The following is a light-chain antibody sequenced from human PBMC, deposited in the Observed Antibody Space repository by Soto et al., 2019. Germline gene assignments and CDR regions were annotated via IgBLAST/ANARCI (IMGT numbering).Light chain of an antibody. J-gene: IGKJ1*01. CDR2: ASS. CDR3: QQYGLSPRT. Sequence: EIELTQSPGTLSLSPRQRATLSCRATQSVSSRYLAWYQQKPGQAPRLVIYASSISATGIPDRFSGSGSGTDLSLTICCLEPEDFAVYYCQQYGLSPRTFGRGTKVEIK. CDR1: QSVSSRY. V-gene: IGKV3-20*01.